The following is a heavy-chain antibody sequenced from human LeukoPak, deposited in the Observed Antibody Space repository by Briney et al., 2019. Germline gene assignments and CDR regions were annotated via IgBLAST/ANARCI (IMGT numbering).Heavy chain of an antibody. Sequence: PGGSLRLSCAASGFTFTTTWMSWVRQPPGKGLEWIGYIYYTGSTNYSPSLKSRVTISVDTSKNQFSLKLSSVTAADTAVYYCARQVDVWGKGTTVTVSS. CDR1: GFTFTTTW. J-gene: IGHJ6*04. V-gene: IGHV4-59*08. CDR2: IYYTGST. CDR3: ARQVDV.